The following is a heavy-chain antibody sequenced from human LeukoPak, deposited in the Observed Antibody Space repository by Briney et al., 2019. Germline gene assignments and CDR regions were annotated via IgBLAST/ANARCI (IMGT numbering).Heavy chain of an antibody. V-gene: IGHV4-39*07. CDR2: IYYSGST. CDR1: GGSISSSYY. J-gene: IGHJ6*03. Sequence: SETLSLTCSLSGGSISSSYYWGWIRQPPGKGLEWIGSIYYSGSTYYNPSLKSRVTISVDTSKNQFSLKLSSVTAADTAVYYCARVESETTSSSWYDYYYYYYYMDVWGKGTTVTVSS. D-gene: IGHD6-13*01. CDR3: ARVESETTSSSWYDYYYYYYYMDV.